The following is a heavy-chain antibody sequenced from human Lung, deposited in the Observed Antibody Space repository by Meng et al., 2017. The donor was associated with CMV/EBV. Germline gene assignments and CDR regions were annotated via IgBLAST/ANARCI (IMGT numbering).Heavy chain of an antibody. CDR1: RDSMSSYGYN. CDR2: IHSTGST. V-gene: IGHV4-30-4*01. Sequence: LRLSCTVSRDSMSSYGYNWSWIRQPPGEGLEWIGYIHSTGSTYYNPSLKGRITISIDTSRNQFSLELTSVTAADTAIYYCARVADPSVPYYFDFWGPGXLVTVSS. J-gene: IGHJ4*02. CDR3: ARVADPSVPYYFDF.